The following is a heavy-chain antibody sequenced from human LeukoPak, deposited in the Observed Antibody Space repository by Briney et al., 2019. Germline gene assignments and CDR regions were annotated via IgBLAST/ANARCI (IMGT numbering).Heavy chain of an antibody. J-gene: IGHJ4*02. CDR2: FDPEDGET. CDR1: GYTLTELS. CDR3: ATYSGWWRLFGY. D-gene: IGHD6-19*01. Sequence: ASVKVSCKVSGYTLTELSMHWVRQAPGKGLEWMGGFDPEDGETICAQKFQGRVTMTEDTSTDTAYMELSSLRSEDTAVYYCATYSGWWRLFGYWGQGTLVTVS. V-gene: IGHV1-24*01.